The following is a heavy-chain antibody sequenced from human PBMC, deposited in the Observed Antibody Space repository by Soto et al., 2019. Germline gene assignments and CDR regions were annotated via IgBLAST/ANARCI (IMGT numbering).Heavy chain of an antibody. CDR1: EFTFTTYW. Sequence: DVQRVESGGGLVQPGGSLRLSCPASEFTFTTYWMNWVRQAPGKGLEWVANIKQDGSEKYYADFVKGRFTISRDNAKNSLFLQMNSLRAEDTAVYYCATVTTWKFYYYYMDVWGKGTTVTVSS. CDR2: IKQDGSEK. V-gene: IGHV3-7*01. J-gene: IGHJ6*03. CDR3: ATVTTWKFYYYYMDV. D-gene: IGHD4-17*01.